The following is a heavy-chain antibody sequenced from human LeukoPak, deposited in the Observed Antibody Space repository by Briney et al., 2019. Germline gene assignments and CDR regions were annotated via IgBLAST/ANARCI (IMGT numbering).Heavy chain of an antibody. D-gene: IGHD5-12*01. CDR3: ATVRFVDIVATIGGGYYFDY. V-gene: IGHV1-24*01. J-gene: IGHJ4*02. CDR2: FDPEDGET. CDR1: GYTLTELS. Sequence: ASVKVSCKVSGYTLTELSMHWVRQAPGKGLEWMGGFDPEDGETIYAQKFQGRVTMTEDTSTDTAYMELSSLRSEDTAVYYCATVRFVDIVATIGGGYYFDYWGQGTLVTVSS.